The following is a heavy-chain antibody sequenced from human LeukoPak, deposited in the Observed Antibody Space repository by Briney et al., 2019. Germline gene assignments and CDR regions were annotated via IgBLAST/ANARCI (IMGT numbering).Heavy chain of an antibody. CDR3: AKVGGSGSYYNCLDY. V-gene: IGHV3-23*01. CDR2: ISGSGGST. D-gene: IGHD3-10*01. J-gene: IGHJ4*02. CDR1: GFILSNYA. Sequence: PGGSLRLSCAASGFILSNYAMSWVRQAPGKGLEWVSAISGSGGSTYYADSVKGRFTISRDNSKNTLYLQMNSLRAEDTAVYYCAKVGGSGSYYNCLDYWGQGTLVTVSS.